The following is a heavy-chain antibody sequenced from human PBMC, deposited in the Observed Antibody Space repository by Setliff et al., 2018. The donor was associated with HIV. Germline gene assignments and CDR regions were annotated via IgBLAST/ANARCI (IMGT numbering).Heavy chain of an antibody. V-gene: IGHV3-15*01. J-gene: IGHJ4*02. CDR1: GFTFENAW. D-gene: IGHD3-3*01. CDR2: FKSKIDGGTT. CDR3: ASEMRYSSLFGGITDAFY. Sequence: GGSLRLSCVASGFTFENAWMSWIRRAPGKGLEWVARFKSKIDGGTTDYSAPVKGRFTILRDNLKDMVYLQLNSLTTEDTAVYYCASEMRYSSLFGGITDAFYWGRGALVTVSS.